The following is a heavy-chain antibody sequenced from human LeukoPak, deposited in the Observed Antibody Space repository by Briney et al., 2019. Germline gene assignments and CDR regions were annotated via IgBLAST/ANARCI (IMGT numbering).Heavy chain of an antibody. D-gene: IGHD2-15*01. Sequence: GGSLRLSCVASGFNGYNHWMTWVRQAPGKGLEWVANINEHGRETYYADSVKGRFTISRDNAKKSLYLQLNSLSVDDTVMYYCAKDYSFSNFNWGGGTMVTVSS. J-gene: IGHJ4*02. V-gene: IGHV3-7*03. CDR1: GFNGYNHW. CDR2: INEHGRET. CDR3: AKDYSFSNFN.